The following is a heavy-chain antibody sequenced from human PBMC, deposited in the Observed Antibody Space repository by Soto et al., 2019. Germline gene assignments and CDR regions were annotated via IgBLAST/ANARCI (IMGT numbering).Heavy chain of an antibody. Sequence: GGSLRLSCAASGFTFSSYGMHWVRQAPGKGLEWVAVIWYDGSNKYYADSVKGRFTISRDNSKNTLYLQMNSLRAEDTAVYYCARLDSSGWYYCFYGMDVWGQGTTVTVSS. V-gene: IGHV3-33*01. CDR1: GFTFSSYG. CDR3: ARLDSSGWYYCFYGMDV. CDR2: IWYDGSNK. J-gene: IGHJ6*02. D-gene: IGHD6-19*01.